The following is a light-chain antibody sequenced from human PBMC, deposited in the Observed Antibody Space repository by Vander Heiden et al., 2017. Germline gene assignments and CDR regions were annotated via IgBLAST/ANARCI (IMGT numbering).Light chain of an antibody. CDR2: GSS. Sequence: EIVLTQSPGNVYLSPGERATLSCRASQYVSSNYLAWYQQKPGQAPSLLILGSSTRATGIPDRFSGSGSGTDFTLTISGVEPEDFAVYYCQQFLSSLTFGGGTKVEIK. V-gene: IGKV3-20*01. J-gene: IGKJ4*01. CDR3: QQFLSSLT. CDR1: QYVSSNY.